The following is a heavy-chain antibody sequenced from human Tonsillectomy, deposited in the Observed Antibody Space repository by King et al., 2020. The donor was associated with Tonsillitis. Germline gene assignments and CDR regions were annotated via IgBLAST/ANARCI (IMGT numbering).Heavy chain of an antibody. CDR2: LFSNDGK. V-gene: IGHV2-26*01. D-gene: IGHD1-20*01. Sequence: TLKESGPVLVKPTETLTLTCTVSGFSLSNARMGVSWIRQPPGKALEWLAHLFSNDGKSYSTSLKSRLTISKDTSKSQVVLTMTNMDPVDTATYSCARTTRYNWNYDGMDVWGQGTTVTVSS. CDR3: ARTTRYNWNYDGMDV. J-gene: IGHJ6*02. CDR1: GFSLSNARMG.